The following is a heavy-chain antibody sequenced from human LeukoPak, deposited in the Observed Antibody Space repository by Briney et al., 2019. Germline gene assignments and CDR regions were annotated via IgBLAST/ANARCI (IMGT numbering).Heavy chain of an antibody. CDR3: ARNGNIAVAGTFDY. D-gene: IGHD6-19*01. CDR2: IYYTGST. CDR1: GDSISSSSYY. V-gene: IGHV4-39*07. Sequence: PSETLSLTCTVSGDSISSSSYYWGWIRQPPGKGLEWIGSIYYTGSTYYNPSLKSRVTISVDTSKNQFSLKLSSVTAADTAVYYCARNGNIAVAGTFDYWGQGTLVTVSS. J-gene: IGHJ4*02.